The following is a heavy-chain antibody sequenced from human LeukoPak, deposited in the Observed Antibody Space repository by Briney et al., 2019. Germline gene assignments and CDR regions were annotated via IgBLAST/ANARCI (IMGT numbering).Heavy chain of an antibody. V-gene: IGHV3-21*01. CDR3: ARAPHPYCSGGNCIYFDY. CDR1: GFTFSSYS. CDR2: ISSSSSYI. D-gene: IGHD2-15*01. Sequence: GGSLRLSCAASGFTFSSYSMNWVRQAPGKGLEWVSSISSSSSYIYYADSVKGRFTISRDNAYKNSLYLQMNSLRAEDTAVYYCARAPHPYCSGGNCIYFDYWGQGTLVTVSS. J-gene: IGHJ4*02.